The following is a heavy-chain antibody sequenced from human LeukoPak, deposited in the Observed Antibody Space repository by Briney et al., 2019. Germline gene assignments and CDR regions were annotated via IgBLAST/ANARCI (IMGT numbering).Heavy chain of an antibody. Sequence: SETLSLTCTVSGGSISSSSYYWGWIRQPPGKGLEWIGSIYYSGSTYYNPSLKSRVTISVDTSKNQSSLKLRSVTAADTAVYYCARRDYGSGSLIFDYWGQGTLVTVSS. CDR3: ARRDYGSGSLIFDY. J-gene: IGHJ4*02. D-gene: IGHD3-10*01. V-gene: IGHV4-39*01. CDR1: GGSISSSSYY. CDR2: IYYSGST.